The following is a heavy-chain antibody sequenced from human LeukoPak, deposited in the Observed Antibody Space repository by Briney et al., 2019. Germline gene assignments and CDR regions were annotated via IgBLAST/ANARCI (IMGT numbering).Heavy chain of an antibody. Sequence: SETLSLTCTVSGGSISDYYWNWIRQPPGKGLEWIGYIYYSGSTTYNPSLKSRVTMSVDTAKNQFSLRVRSVTAVDTAVYYCARGDFCSKSNCYLRPMDVWGKGTTVTVSS. J-gene: IGHJ6*03. CDR1: GGSISDYY. D-gene: IGHD3-3*01. CDR3: ARGDFCSKSNCYLRPMDV. CDR2: IYYSGST. V-gene: IGHV4-59*01.